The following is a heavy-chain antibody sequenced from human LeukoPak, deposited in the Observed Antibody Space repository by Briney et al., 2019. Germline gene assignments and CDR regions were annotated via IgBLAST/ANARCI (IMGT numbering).Heavy chain of an antibody. CDR3: ATAPLYSGSYYRHMDV. V-gene: IGHV1-24*01. Sequence: GASVKVSCKVSGYTLTELSMHWVRQVPGKGLDWMGGFDPEDGETIYAQKFQGRVTMTEDTSTDTAYMELSSLRSEDTAVYYCATAPLYSGSYYRHMDVWGKGTTVTVSS. CDR1: GYTLTELS. D-gene: IGHD1-26*01. J-gene: IGHJ6*03. CDR2: FDPEDGET.